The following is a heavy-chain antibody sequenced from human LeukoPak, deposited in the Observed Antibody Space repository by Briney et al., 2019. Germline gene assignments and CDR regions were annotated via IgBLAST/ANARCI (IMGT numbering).Heavy chain of an antibody. J-gene: IGHJ6*02. CDR1: GYTFTSYG. CDR2: ISAYDGNT. D-gene: IGHD5-12*01. Sequence: ASVKVSCKASGYTFTSYGISWVRQAPGQGLEWMGWISAYDGNTNYAQKLQGRVTMTTDTSTSTAYMELRSLRSDDTAVYYCAREGSSGYGPEFYYYYGMDVWGQGTTVTVSS. V-gene: IGHV1-18*01. CDR3: AREGSSGYGPEFYYYYGMDV.